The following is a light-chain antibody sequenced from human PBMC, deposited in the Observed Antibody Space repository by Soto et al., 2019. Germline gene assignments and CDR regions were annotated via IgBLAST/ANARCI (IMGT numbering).Light chain of an antibody. CDR1: SSNIGPTYD. Sequence: QSVLTQPPSVSGAPGQRVTISCTGSSSNIGPTYDVHWYQQLPGTAPKLLIYANTNRPSGVPDRFSGSKSGTSASLAITGLQAEDEADYFCSSYTTNITPVVFGGGTKLTVL. CDR2: ANT. CDR3: SSYTTNITPVV. J-gene: IGLJ2*01. V-gene: IGLV1-40*01.